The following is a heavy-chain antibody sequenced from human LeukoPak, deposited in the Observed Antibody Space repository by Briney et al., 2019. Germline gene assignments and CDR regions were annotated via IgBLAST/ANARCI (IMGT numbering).Heavy chain of an antibody. Sequence: SETLSLTCTVSGGPISSSSYYWGWIRQPPGKGLEWIGSIYYSGSTYYNPSLKSRVTISVDTSKNQFSLKLSSVTAADTAVYYCARPEVWYFDLWGRGTLVTVSS. CDR3: ARPEVWYFDL. CDR1: GGPISSSSYY. CDR2: IYYSGST. V-gene: IGHV4-39*01. J-gene: IGHJ2*01.